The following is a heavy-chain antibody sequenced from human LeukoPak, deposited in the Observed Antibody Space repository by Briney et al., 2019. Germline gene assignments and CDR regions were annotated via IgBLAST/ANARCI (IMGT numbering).Heavy chain of an antibody. CDR2: ISYDGSNK. CDR3: ARVRSGYRYFDY. D-gene: IGHD5-18*01. V-gene: IGHV3-30*03. Sequence: GRSLRLSCAASGFTFSSYGMHWVRQAPGKGLEWVAVISYDGSNKYYADSVKGRFTISRDNSKNTLYLQMNSLRAEDTAVYYCARVRSGYRYFDYWGQGTLVTVSS. CDR1: GFTFSSYG. J-gene: IGHJ4*02.